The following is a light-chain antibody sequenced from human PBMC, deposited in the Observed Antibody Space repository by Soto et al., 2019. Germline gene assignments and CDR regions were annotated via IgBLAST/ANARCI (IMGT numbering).Light chain of an antibody. J-gene: IGLJ2*01. V-gene: IGLV2-14*01. Sequence: QSVLTQAASVSGSPGQPITISCTGTSSDVGTYNYVSWYQQYPGKAPKLMIYEVSNRPSGVSNRFSGSKSGNTASLTISGLQADDEAHYYCSSYTSSSTLVVFGGGTQLTVL. CDR2: EVS. CDR1: SSDVGTYNY. CDR3: SSYTSSSTLVV.